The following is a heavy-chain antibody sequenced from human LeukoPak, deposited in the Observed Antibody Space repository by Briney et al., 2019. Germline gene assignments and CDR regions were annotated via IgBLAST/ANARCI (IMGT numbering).Heavy chain of an antibody. V-gene: IGHV3-30*04. Sequence: GGSLRLSCAASGFTFSSYAMHWVRQAPGKGLEWVAVISYDGSNKYYADSVKGRFTISRDNSKNTLYLQMNSLRAEDTAVYYCAKVGYYYDSSGYSYWFDPWGQGTLVTVSS. CDR2: ISYDGSNK. D-gene: IGHD3-22*01. CDR3: AKVGYYYDSSGYSYWFDP. J-gene: IGHJ5*02. CDR1: GFTFSSYA.